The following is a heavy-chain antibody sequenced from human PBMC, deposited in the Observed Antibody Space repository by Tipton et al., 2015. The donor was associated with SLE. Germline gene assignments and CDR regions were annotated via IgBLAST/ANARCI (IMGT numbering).Heavy chain of an antibody. CDR2: IYTSGST. Sequence: TLSLTCTVSGGYIRTGTYYWSWIRQPAGKGLEWIGRIYTSGSTNYNPSLKSRLTISVDTSKNQFSLNLSSVTAADTAVYYCARLSTDYADRSGYGYFDHWGQGTLVTVSS. V-gene: IGHV4-61*02. CDR3: ARLSTDYADRSGYGYFDH. D-gene: IGHD3-22*01. J-gene: IGHJ4*02. CDR1: GGYIRTGTYY.